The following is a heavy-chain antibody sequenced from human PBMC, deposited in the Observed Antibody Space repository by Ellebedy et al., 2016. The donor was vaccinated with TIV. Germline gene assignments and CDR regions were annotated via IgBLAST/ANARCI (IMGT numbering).Heavy chain of an antibody. CDR2: IWHDGNFE. Sequence: PGGSLRLSCATSGFTFSSYGMHWVRQAPGKGLEWVAVIWHDGNFEDYVDSVKGRFTISRDDSKSTLYLQMNSLRAEDTAVYYCARAGGIVVVPAPMDVWGQGTTVTVSS. J-gene: IGHJ6*02. V-gene: IGHV3-33*01. CDR3: ARAGGIVVVPAPMDV. D-gene: IGHD2-2*01. CDR1: GFTFSSYG.